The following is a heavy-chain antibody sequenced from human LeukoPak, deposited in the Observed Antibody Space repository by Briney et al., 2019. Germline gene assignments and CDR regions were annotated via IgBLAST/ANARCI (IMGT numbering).Heavy chain of an antibody. CDR3: ARTVAGREGFDY. CDR1: GYTFTGYY. V-gene: IGHV1-2*02. Sequence: ASVKVSCKASGYTFTGYYMHWVRQAPGQGLEWMGWINPNSGGTNYAQKFQGRVTMTRDTSISTAYMELSGLRSDDTAVYYCARTVAGREGFDYWGQGTLVTVSS. CDR2: INPNSGGT. D-gene: IGHD6-19*01. J-gene: IGHJ4*02.